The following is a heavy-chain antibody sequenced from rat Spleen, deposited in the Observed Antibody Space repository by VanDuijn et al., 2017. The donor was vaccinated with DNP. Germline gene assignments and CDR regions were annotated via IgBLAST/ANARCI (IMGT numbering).Heavy chain of an antibody. Sequence: EVQLVESGGGLVQPGRSLKLSCAASGFTFSDYYMAWVRQAPTKGLDWVAYINYDGGTAYNGDSVKGRFTISRDTSKSTLYLQMNSLRSEDMATYYCARHVLRLRVWDDWGQGVMVTVSS. CDR2: INYDGGTA. CDR3: ARHVLRLRVWDD. V-gene: IGHV5-22*01. D-gene: IGHD1-4*01. CDR1: GFTFSDYY. J-gene: IGHJ2*01.